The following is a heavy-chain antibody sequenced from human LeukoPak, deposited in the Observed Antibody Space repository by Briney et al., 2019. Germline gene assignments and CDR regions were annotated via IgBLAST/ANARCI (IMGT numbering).Heavy chain of an antibody. CDR3: ASRTPNNYYGSGSYSALFDY. V-gene: IGHV4-39*01. CDR1: GGSISSSSYY. J-gene: IGHJ4*02. D-gene: IGHD3-10*01. Sequence: SETLSLTCTVSGGSISSSSYYWGWIRQPPGKGLEWIGSIYYSGSTYYNPSLKSRVTISVDTSKNQFSLKLSSVTAADTAVYYCASRTPNNYYGSGSYSALFDYWGQGTLVTVSS. CDR2: IYYSGST.